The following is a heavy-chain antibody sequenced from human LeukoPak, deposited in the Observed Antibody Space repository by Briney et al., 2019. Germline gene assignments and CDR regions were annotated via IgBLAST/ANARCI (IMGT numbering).Heavy chain of an antibody. J-gene: IGHJ4*02. Sequence: GGSLRLSCAASGFTFSRYAIHWVRQAPGKGLEWVAVISYDGSNKYYADSVKGRFTISRDNAKNSLYLQMNSLRAEDTAIYYCTRVGYIDEGIDYWGQGTLVTVSS. CDR2: ISYDGSNK. D-gene: IGHD5-24*01. CDR3: TRVGYIDEGIDY. V-gene: IGHV3-30-3*01. CDR1: GFTFSRYA.